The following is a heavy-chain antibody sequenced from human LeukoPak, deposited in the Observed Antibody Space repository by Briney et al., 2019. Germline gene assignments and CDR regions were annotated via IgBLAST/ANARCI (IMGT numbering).Heavy chain of an antibody. J-gene: IGHJ4*02. D-gene: IGHD1-1*01. CDR1: GFTFSSYS. CDR3: ARCTTGRTFGSLREIKRSREIDY. CDR2: ISSISSYL. V-gene: IGHV3-21*01. Sequence: GGSLRLSCAASGFTFSSYSMNWVRQAPGKGLEWVSSISSISSYLYYADSVKGRFTISRDNAKNSLYLQMNSLRVEDTAVYYCARCTTGRTFGSLREIKRSREIDYWGQGTLVTVSS.